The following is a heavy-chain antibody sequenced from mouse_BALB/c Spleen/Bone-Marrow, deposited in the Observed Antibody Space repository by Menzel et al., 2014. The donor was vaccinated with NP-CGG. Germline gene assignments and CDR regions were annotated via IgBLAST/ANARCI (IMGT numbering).Heavy chain of an antibody. CDR3: ARCYYYGNYFDY. Sequence: EVKLMESGGGLVQPGGSLKLSCAASGFDFSRYWMSWVRQAPGKGLEWIGEINPDSSTINYTPSLKDKFIISRDNAKNTLYLQMSKVRSEDTALYYCARCYYYGNYFDYWGQGTTLTVPS. V-gene: IGHV4-1*02. CDR2: INPDSSTI. D-gene: IGHD1-1*01. CDR1: GFDFSRYW. J-gene: IGHJ2*01.